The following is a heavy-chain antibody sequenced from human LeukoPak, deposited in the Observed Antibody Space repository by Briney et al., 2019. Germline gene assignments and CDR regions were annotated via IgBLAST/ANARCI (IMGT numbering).Heavy chain of an antibody. D-gene: IGHD4-17*01. Sequence: GRSLRLSCAASGFTFSSYAMHWVRQASGKGLEWVAVISYDGSNKYYADSMKGRFTISRDNSKNTLYLQMNSLRAEDTAVYYCARDFEVTTMTTSRFDYWGQGTPVTVSS. CDR2: ISYDGSNK. V-gene: IGHV3-30*04. CDR1: GFTFSSYA. J-gene: IGHJ4*02. CDR3: ARDFEVTTMTTSRFDY.